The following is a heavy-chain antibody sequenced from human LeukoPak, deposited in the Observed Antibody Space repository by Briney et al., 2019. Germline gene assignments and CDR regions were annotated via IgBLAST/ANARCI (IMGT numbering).Heavy chain of an antibody. CDR3: ARGYGMVVRPAAIPYDAFDI. D-gene: IGHD2-2*01. CDR2: INHSGST. Sequence: SETLSLTCAVYGGSFSGYYWSWIRQPPGKGLEWIGEINHSGSTNYNPSLKSRVTISVDTSKNQFSLKLSSVTAADTAVYYCARGYGMVVRPAAIPYDAFDIWGQGTMVTASS. CDR1: GGSFSGYY. V-gene: IGHV4-34*01. J-gene: IGHJ3*02.